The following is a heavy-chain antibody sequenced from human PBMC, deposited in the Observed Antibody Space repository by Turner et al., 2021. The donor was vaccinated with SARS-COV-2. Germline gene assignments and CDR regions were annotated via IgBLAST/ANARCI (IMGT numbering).Heavy chain of an antibody. CDR2: MNQDRSEK. J-gene: IGHJ4*02. V-gene: IGHV3-7*04. CDR3: ARAVAGLLFDY. Sequence: EVPLVESGGGLVQPGGSLRLSCAASGFTFSSYWMSWVRQAPGKGLEWVANMNQDRSEKYYVDSVKGRFTISRDNAKNSLYLQMNSLRAEDTDLYYCARAVAGLLFDYWGQGTLVTVSS. D-gene: IGHD6-19*01. CDR1: GFTFSSYW.